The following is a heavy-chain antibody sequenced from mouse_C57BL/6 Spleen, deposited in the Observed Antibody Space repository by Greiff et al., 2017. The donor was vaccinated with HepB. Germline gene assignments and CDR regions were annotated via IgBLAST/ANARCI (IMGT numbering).Heavy chain of an antibody. D-gene: IGHD1-1*01. CDR3: ARSTVGRDYFDY. CDR1: GYAFSSSW. J-gene: IGHJ2*01. Sequence: VQLQQSGPELVKPGASVKISCKASGYAFSSSWMNWVKQRPGKGLEWIGRIYPGDGDTNYNGKFKGTATLTADKSSSTAYMQLSSLTSEDSAVYFCARSTVGRDYFDYWGQGTTLTVSS. CDR2: IYPGDGDT. V-gene: IGHV1-82*01.